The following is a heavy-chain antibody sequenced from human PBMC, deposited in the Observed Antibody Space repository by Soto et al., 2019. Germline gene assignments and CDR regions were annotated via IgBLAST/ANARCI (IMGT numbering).Heavy chain of an antibody. CDR3: AREGYCSGGSCYSRTLDY. D-gene: IGHD2-15*01. Sequence: SETLSLTCAVYGGAFRCYYWSGLRHPPGKGLAWIGEINHSGSTNYNPSLKSRVAISVDTSKNQFSLKLSSVTAADTAVYYCAREGYCSGGSCYSRTLDYWGQGTLVTVSS. V-gene: IGHV4-34*01. J-gene: IGHJ4*02. CDR1: GGAFRCYY. CDR2: INHSGST.